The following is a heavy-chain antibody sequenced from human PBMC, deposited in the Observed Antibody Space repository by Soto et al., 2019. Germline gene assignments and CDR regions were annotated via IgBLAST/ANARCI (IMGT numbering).Heavy chain of an antibody. J-gene: IGHJ4*02. V-gene: IGHV3-9*01. CDR2: ISWNVGSI. CDR1: GFTFDDSA. Sequence: EVQLVESGGGLVQPGRSLRLSCAASGFTFDDSAMHWVRQAPGKGLEWVSGISWNVGSIAYADSVKGRFTISRDNAKNSLYLQMNSLKYEDTALYYCAKGVAGWYYFDYWGQGTLVTVSS. CDR3: AKGVAGWYYFDY. D-gene: IGHD3-3*01.